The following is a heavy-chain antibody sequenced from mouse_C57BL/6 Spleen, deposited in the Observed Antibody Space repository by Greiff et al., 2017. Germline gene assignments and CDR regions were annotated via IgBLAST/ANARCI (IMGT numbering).Heavy chain of an antibody. J-gene: IGHJ4*01. CDR1: GYAFSSYW. Sequence: QVQLQQSGAELVKPGASVTISCKASGYAFSSYWMNWVKQRPGQGLEWIGQIYPGGGDTNYNGKFKGQATLTADKSSRTAYMQLSSLTSEDSAVYFCARWRGDYRNARDYWGQGTSVTVSS. CDR3: ARWRGDYRNARDY. CDR2: IYPGGGDT. D-gene: IGHD2-4*01. V-gene: IGHV1-80*01.